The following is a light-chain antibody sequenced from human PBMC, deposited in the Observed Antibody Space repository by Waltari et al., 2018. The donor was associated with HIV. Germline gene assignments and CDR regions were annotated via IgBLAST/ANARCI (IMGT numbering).Light chain of an antibody. CDR3: SSSRV. CDR1: SSDVGGYNY. J-gene: IGLJ3*02. Sequence: QSALTQPPSASGSPGQSVTISCIGTSSDVGGYNYVSWYQQHPGKAPKLMIYEVSKRPSGVPDRFSGSKSGNTASLTVSGLQAEDEAEYYCSSSRVFGGGTKLTVL. CDR2: EVS. V-gene: IGLV2-8*01.